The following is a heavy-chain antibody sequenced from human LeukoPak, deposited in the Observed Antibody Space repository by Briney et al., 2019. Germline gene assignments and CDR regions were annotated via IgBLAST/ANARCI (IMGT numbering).Heavy chain of an antibody. CDR3: AKGPLRGTAAAIDY. CDR2: ISYDGRNI. V-gene: IGHV3-30*18. D-gene: IGHD2-2*01. CDR1: GFTFNNYG. J-gene: IGHJ4*02. Sequence: GKSLRLSCAASGFTFNNYGMHWVRQAPGKGLEWVAVISYDGRNIHYPDSVKCRFTISRDISTDTLWLQMDSLRTEDTAVYYCAKGPLRGTAAAIDYWGQGTLVTVSS.